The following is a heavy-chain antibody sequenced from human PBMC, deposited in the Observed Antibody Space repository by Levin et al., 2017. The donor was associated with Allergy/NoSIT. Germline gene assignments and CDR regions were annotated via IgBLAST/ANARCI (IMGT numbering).Heavy chain of an antibody. CDR3: ARSPENYDILTGYYGGGYFDY. J-gene: IGHJ4*02. Sequence: GGSLRLSCAASGFTVSSNYMSWVRQAPGKGLEWVSVIYSGGSTYYADSVKGRFTISRDNSKNTLYLQMNSLRAEDTAVYYCARSPENYDILTGYYGGGYFDYWGQGTLVTVSS. CDR1: GFTVSSNY. CDR2: IYSGGST. V-gene: IGHV3-66*01. D-gene: IGHD3-9*01.